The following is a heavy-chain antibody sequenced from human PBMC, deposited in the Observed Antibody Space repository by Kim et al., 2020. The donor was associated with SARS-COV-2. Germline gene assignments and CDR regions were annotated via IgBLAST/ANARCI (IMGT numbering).Heavy chain of an antibody. CDR3: ARGPYDSSGYYSGGRFDP. D-gene: IGHD3-22*01. Sequence: GGSLRLSCAASGFTFSSYSMNWVRQAPGKGLEWVSYISSSSTIYYADSVKGRFTISRDNAKNSLYLQMNSLRAEDTAVYYCARGPYDSSGYYSGGRFDP. J-gene: IGHJ5*02. CDR1: GFTFSSYS. CDR2: ISSSSTI. V-gene: IGHV3-48*04.